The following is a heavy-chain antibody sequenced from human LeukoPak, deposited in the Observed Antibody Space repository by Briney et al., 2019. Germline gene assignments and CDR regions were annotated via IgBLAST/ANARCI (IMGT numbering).Heavy chain of an antibody. CDR3: ARGIRFLEWLSGSDY. J-gene: IGHJ4*02. Sequence: GGSLRLSCAASGFTFDDYGMSWVRQAPGKGLEWVFGINWNGGSTGYADSVKGRFTISRDNAKNSLYLQMNSLRVEDTALYYCARGIRFLEWLSGSDYWGQGTLVTVSS. V-gene: IGHV3-20*04. D-gene: IGHD3-3*01. CDR1: GFTFDDYG. CDR2: INWNGGST.